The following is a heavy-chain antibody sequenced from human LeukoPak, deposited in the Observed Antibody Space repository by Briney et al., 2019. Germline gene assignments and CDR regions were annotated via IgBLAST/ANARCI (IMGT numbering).Heavy chain of an antibody. J-gene: IGHJ3*02. Sequence: PSETLSLTCTVSGGSISSYYWSWIRQPPGKGLEWIGYIYYSGSTNYNPSLKSRVTISVDTSKNQFSLKLSSVTAADTAVYYCAREGYCSSTSCARDAFDIWGQGTMVTVSS. CDR2: IYYSGST. V-gene: IGHV4-59*01. CDR1: GGSISSYY. D-gene: IGHD2-2*01. CDR3: AREGYCSSTSCARDAFDI.